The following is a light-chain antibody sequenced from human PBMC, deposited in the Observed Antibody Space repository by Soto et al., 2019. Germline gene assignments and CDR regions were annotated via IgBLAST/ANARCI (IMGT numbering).Light chain of an antibody. J-gene: IGKJ1*01. CDR1: QSITIY. V-gene: IGKV1-39*01. CDR3: QQIYTAPRT. Sequence: DIQMTQSPSSLSASVGDRVTITCRASQSITIYLNWYQQQPGKAPRLLIYGASTLQTGVPSRFSGSGSMTDFTLTISDLQPEDFATYSCQQIYTAPRTFGQGTKVDI. CDR2: GAS.